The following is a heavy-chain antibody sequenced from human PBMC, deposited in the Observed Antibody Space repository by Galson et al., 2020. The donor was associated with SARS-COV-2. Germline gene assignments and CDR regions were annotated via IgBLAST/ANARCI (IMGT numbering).Heavy chain of an antibody. CDR3: ARDWRGIAAAGTIDFDY. D-gene: IGHD6-13*01. J-gene: IGHJ4*02. CDR2: LSYDGSNK. V-gene: IGHV3-30*01. Sequence: GESLKISCAASGITFSSYAMHWVRQAPGKGLEWVAVLSYDGSNKYYADSVKGRFTISRDNSKNTLYLQMNSLRAEDTAVYYCARDWRGIAAAGTIDFDYWGQGTLVTVSS. CDR1: GITFSSYA.